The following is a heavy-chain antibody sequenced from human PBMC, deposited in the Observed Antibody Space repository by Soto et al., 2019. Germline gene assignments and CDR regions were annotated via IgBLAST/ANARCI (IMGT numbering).Heavy chain of an antibody. CDR1: GGSISSSSYY. CDR2: IYYSGST. Sequence: QLQLQESGPGLVKPSETLSLTCTVSGGSISSSSYYWGWIRQPPGKGLEWIGSIYYSGSTYYNPSLKSRVTISVDTSKNQFSLKLSSVTAADMAVYYCARQGKLLWFRELWEGDYGMDVWGQGTTVTVSS. V-gene: IGHV4-39*01. CDR3: ARQGKLLWFRELWEGDYGMDV. J-gene: IGHJ6*02. D-gene: IGHD3-10*01.